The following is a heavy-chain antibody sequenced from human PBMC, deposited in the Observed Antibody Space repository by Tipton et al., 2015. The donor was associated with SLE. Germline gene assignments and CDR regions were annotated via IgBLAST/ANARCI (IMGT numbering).Heavy chain of an antibody. D-gene: IGHD3-10*01. CDR3: ARGEITMVQGVIWDDAFDI. J-gene: IGHJ3*02. CDR2: IYYSGST. Sequence: LRLSCTGSGGSISSYYWSWIRQPPGKGLEWIGYIYYSGSTNYNPSLKSRVTISVDTSKNQFSLKLSSVTAADTAVYYCARGEITMVQGVIWDDAFDIWGQGTMVTVSS. CDR1: GGSISSYY. V-gene: IGHV4-59*01.